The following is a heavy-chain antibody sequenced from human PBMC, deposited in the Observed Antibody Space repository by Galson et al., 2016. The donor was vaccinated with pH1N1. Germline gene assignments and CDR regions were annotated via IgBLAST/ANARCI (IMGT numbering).Heavy chain of an antibody. Sequence: SVKVSCKASGYIFTNHYIHWVRQAPGQELEWMGWINPSSGGTKSAQRFQGSVTMTRDTSISTAFLQLRGLTPDDTAVYYCARPDGNWFDPWGQGTLVTVSS. CDR3: ARPDGNWFDP. V-gene: IGHV1-2*02. CDR1: GYIFTNHY. J-gene: IGHJ5*02. CDR2: INPSSGGT.